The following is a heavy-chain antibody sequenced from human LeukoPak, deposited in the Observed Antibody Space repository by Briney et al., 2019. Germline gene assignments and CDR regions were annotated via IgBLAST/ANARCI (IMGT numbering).Heavy chain of an antibody. CDR2: INHSGST. Sequence: PSETLSLTCAVYGVSFSGYYWSWIRQPPGKGLEWIGEINHSGSTNYNPSVKSRVIISVDTSKNQFSLKLSSVTAADTAVYYCARLPPRRLQGFDPWGQGTLVTVSS. CDR3: ARLPPRRLQGFDP. CDR1: GVSFSGYY. D-gene: IGHD2-21*01. V-gene: IGHV4-34*01. J-gene: IGHJ5*02.